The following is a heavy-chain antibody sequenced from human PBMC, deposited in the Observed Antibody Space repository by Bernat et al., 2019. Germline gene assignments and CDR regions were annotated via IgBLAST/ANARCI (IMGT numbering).Heavy chain of an antibody. D-gene: IGHD2-2*01. J-gene: IGHJ4*02. CDR2: ISSSSSYT. CDR1: GFTFSDYY. V-gene: IGHV3-11*05. CDR3: ARDPPRYCSSTSFLTPV. Sequence: QVQLVESGGGLVKPGGSLRLSCAASGFTFSDYYMSWIRQAPGKGLEWVSYISSSSSYTNYADSVKGRFTISRDNAKNSLYLQMNSLRAEDTAVYYCARDPPRYCSSTSFLTPVWGQGTLVTVSS.